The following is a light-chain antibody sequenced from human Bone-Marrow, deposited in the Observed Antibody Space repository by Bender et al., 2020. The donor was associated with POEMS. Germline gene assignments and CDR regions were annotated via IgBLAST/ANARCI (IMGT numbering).Light chain of an antibody. CDR3: NSYTSSSTWV. CDR1: SSNTGSGYD. Sequence: QSVLPQPPSVSGAPGQRVTISCTGSSSNTGSGYDINWYQHLPGTAPKLLIYVYNNRPSGVPDRFSGSTSGTSASLAITGLQAEDEADYYCNSYTSSSTWVFGGGTKLTVL. J-gene: IGLJ3*02. CDR2: VYN. V-gene: IGLV1-40*01.